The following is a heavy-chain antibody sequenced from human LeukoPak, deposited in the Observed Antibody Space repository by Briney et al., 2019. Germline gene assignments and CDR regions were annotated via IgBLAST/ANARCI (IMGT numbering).Heavy chain of an antibody. CDR3: AREDFGVVIHNWFDP. CDR2: IIPILGIA. Sequence: SVKVSCKASGGTFSSYTISWVRQAPRQGLEWMGRIIPILGIANYAQKFQGRVTITADKSTSTAYMELSSLRSEDTAVYYCAREDFGVVIHNWFDPWGQGTLVTVSS. V-gene: IGHV1-69*04. CDR1: GGTFSSYT. D-gene: IGHD3-3*01. J-gene: IGHJ5*02.